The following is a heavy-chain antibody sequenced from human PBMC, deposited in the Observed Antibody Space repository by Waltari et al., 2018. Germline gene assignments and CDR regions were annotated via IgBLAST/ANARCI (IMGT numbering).Heavy chain of an antibody. J-gene: IGHJ4*02. CDR1: GFTFTSSA. CDR3: PADSGAAAGIDS. Sequence: QMQLVQSGPEVKKPGTSVKVSCKASGFTFTSSAVQWVRQARGQRLEWIGWIVVGSGNTNYAQKFQERVTITRDRSTSTAYMGLRSLRSEETAVNYCPADSGAAAGIDSWGQGPLVTVS. CDR2: IVVGSGNT. D-gene: IGHD6-13*01. V-gene: IGHV1-58*01.